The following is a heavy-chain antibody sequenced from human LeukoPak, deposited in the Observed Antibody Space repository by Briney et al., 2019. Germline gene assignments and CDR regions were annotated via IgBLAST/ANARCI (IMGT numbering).Heavy chain of an antibody. CDR1: GFTFSSYG. Sequence: PGGSLRLSCAASGFTFSSYGMHWVRQAPGKGLEWVAFIRYDGSNKYYADSVKGRFTTSRDNSKNTLYLQMNSLRAEDTAVYYCAKDPVPAEYYYYYYMDVWGKGTTVTVSS. CDR3: AKDPVPAEYYYYYYMDV. CDR2: IRYDGSNK. V-gene: IGHV3-30*02. J-gene: IGHJ6*03.